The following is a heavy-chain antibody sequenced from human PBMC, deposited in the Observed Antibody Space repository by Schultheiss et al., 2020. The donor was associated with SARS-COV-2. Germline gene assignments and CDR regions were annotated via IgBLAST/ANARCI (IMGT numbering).Heavy chain of an antibody. Sequence: SETLSLTCSVSGSSITGFFWTWIRQPPGKGLEQVGNIYYTGITKYSPSLKSRITISVDTSKKQFSLRLGSVTAADTAVHYCARAARVEQLFSVRGGHLDYWGRGTQVTVSS. CDR3: ARAARVEQLFSVRGGHLDY. CDR2: IYYTGIT. D-gene: IGHD3-10*01. CDR1: GSSITGFF. J-gene: IGHJ4*02. V-gene: IGHV4-59*01.